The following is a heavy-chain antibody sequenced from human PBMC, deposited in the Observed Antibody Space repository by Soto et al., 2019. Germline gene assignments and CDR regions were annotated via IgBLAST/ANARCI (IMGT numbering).Heavy chain of an antibody. J-gene: IGHJ5*02. V-gene: IGHV1-18*04. CDR3: ARVQFWSCYAQNWFDP. CDR1: GYTFTSYG. CDR2: ISAYNGNT. Sequence: QVQLVQSGAEVKKPGASVKVSCKASGYTFTSYGISWVRQAPGQGLEWMGWISAYNGNTNYAQKLQGRVTITTDTSTSTAYMEVRSVRSEDTAVYYWARVQFWSCYAQNWFDPGGQGPLVTVSP. D-gene: IGHD3-3*01.